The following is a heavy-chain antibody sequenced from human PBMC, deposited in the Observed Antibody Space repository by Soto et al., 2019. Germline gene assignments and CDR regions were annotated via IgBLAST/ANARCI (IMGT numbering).Heavy chain of an antibody. Sequence: QVQLVQSGAEVKKPGSSVKVSCKASGDTFSSYTVSWVRQAPGQGLEWMGRIIPLVGIANYAQKFQGRVTIAADKSTTTAYMEWSRLRSEDTAVYYCARLTEVGNYYGMDVWGQGTTVTVSS. D-gene: IGHD7-27*01. CDR1: GDTFSSYT. CDR2: IIPLVGIA. J-gene: IGHJ6*02. V-gene: IGHV1-69*02. CDR3: ARLTEVGNYYGMDV.